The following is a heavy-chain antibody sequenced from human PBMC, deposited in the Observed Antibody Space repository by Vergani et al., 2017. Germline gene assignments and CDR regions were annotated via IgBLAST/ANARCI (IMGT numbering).Heavy chain of an antibody. V-gene: IGHV3-23*01. CDR1: GFPFRTYA. D-gene: IGHD3-22*01. J-gene: IGHJ4*02. Sequence: EVQLLESGGGLVQPGGSLRLSCEASGFPFRTYAMTWVRQAPGKGLEWVPTLGSDGGSTSYADSVKGRFTISRDNSKNTLSLQMNSLTAEDTAIYYCAGPQGTSAYYYGGFDYWGQGILVTVSS. CDR3: AGPQGTSAYYYGGFDY. CDR2: LGSDGGST.